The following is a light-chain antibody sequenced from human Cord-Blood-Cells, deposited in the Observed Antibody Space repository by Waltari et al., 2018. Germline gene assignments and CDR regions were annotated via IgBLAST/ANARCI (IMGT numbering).Light chain of an antibody. J-gene: IGLJ2*01. CDR1: SSDVGGYNY. CDR2: EVS. V-gene: IGLV2-14*01. Sequence: QSALTQPASVSGSPGQSITISCTGTSSDVGGYNYVSWYQQHPGKAPKLVIYEVSNRPSGVSNRFAGSKSGNTASRTISGLQAEDEADYYCSSYTSSSTVVFGGGTKLTVL. CDR3: SSYTSSSTVV.